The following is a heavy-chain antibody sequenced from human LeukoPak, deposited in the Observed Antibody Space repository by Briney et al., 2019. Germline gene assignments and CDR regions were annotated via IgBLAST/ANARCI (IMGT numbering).Heavy chain of an antibody. J-gene: IGHJ6*03. CDR2: INPTSGAT. CDR3: ARGVVAATFYYYMDV. Sequence: VASVKVSCKTSGYLFTGFYIHWVRQVPGQGLEWVGWINPTSGATNYAQKFQGRVTMTRDTSISTAYMELNSLRSDDTAVYYCARGVVAATFYYYMDVWGKGTTVTVSS. D-gene: IGHD2-15*01. CDR1: GYLFTGFY. V-gene: IGHV1-2*02.